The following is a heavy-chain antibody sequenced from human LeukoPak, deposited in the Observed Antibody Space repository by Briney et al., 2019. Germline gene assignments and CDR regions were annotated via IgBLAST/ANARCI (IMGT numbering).Heavy chain of an antibody. CDR1: GYTFTGYY. Sequence: ASVKVSCKASGYTFTGYYMHWVRQAPGQGLEWRGWINPNSGGTNYAQKFQGRVTMTRDTSISTAYMELSRLRSDDTAVYYCARAGTTDYYYYYMDVWGKGTTVTISS. J-gene: IGHJ6*03. V-gene: IGHV1-2*02. D-gene: IGHD1-1*01. CDR3: ARAGTTDYYYYYMDV. CDR2: INPNSGGT.